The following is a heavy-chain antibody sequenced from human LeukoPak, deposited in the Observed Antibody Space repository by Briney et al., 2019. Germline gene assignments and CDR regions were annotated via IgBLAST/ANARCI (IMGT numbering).Heavy chain of an antibody. CDR1: GYTFTSYD. CDR2: MNPNSGNT. J-gene: IGHJ5*02. Sequence: ASVKVSCKASGYTFTSYDINWVRQATGQGLEWMGWMNPNSGNTGYAQKFQGRVTITRSTSISTAYMELSSLRSEDTAVYYCARGPRYCSSTSCYTRWFDPWGQGTLVTVSS. CDR3: ARGPRYCSSTSCYTRWFDP. V-gene: IGHV1-8*03. D-gene: IGHD2-2*02.